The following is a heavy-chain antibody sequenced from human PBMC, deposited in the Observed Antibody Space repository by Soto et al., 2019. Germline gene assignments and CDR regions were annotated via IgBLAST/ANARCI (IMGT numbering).Heavy chain of an antibody. V-gene: IGHV3-30*18. D-gene: IGHD2-15*01. CDR3: AKEMFPRTVLDSSSPWGDF. CDR1: GFTFSEYG. J-gene: IGHJ4*02. CDR2: ISYGGSHK. Sequence: GGSLRLSCTASGFTFSEYGIHWVRQAPGKGLEWVAVISYGGSHKYYAGSVEGRFTISRDDSKNTVYLQMNSLKTDDTAVYYCAKEMFPRTVLDSSSPWGDFWGRGSLVTVSS.